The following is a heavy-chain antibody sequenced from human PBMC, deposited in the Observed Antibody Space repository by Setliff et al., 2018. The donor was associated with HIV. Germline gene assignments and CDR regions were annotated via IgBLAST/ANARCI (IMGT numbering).Heavy chain of an antibody. J-gene: IGHJ4*02. D-gene: IGHD6-19*01. Sequence: PSEILSLTCTVSSYSISSGYFWGWIRQPPGKGLEWTGTIYHNGNTYYNPSLKSRVTISVDTSKNQFSLKLSSVTAADTAMYYCARVVPVGGNDYWGQGTLVTVSS. CDR2: IYHNGNT. CDR1: SYSISSGYF. CDR3: ARVVPVGGNDY. V-gene: IGHV4-38-2*02.